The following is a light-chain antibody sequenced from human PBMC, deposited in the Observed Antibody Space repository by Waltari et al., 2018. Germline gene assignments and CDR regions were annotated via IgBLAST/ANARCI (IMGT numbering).Light chain of an antibody. Sequence: DIQMTQSPSSLSASVGDRVTITCRARQSISSYLNWYQQKPGKAPKLLIYAASSLQSGVPSRCSSSGSGTDFTLTISSLQPEEFATYYCQQSYSTSTWTFGQGTKVEIK. CDR3: QQSYSTSTWT. CDR1: QSISSY. CDR2: AAS. J-gene: IGKJ1*01. V-gene: IGKV1-39*01.